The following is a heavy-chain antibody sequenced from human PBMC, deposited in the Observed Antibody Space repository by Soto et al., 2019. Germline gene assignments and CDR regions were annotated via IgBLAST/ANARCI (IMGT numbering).Heavy chain of an antibody. CDR2: VHYSGST. CDR3: ARRDYSTSSLGPFDY. J-gene: IGHJ4*02. V-gene: IGHV4-59*11. D-gene: IGHD6-6*01. Sequence: SETLSLTCVVSGGPISSHYWSWIRQPPGSGLEWIGFVHYSGSTNYSPSLKGRVTMSLDTSKSQFSLNLTSVTAADTAFYFCARRDYSTSSLGPFDYWGQGILVTVSS. CDR1: GGPISSHY.